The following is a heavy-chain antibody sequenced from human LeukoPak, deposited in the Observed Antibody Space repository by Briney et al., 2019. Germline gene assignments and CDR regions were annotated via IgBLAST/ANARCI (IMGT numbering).Heavy chain of an antibody. V-gene: IGHV1-69*13. J-gene: IGHJ5*02. CDR3: ARDTMEMATHWFDP. D-gene: IGHD5-24*01. Sequence: GASVKVSCKASGYTFTSYAISWVRQAPGQGLEWMGGIIPIFGTANYAQKFQGRVTITADESTSTAYMELSSLRSEDTAVYYCARDTMEMATHWFDPWGQGTLVTVSS. CDR2: IIPIFGTA. CDR1: GYTFTSYA.